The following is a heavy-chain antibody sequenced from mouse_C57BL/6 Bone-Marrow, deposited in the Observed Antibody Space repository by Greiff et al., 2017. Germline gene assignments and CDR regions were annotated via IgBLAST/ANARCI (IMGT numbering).Heavy chain of an antibody. Sequence: QVQLKQSGAELARPGASVKMSCKASGYTFTSYTMHWVKQRPGQGLEWIGYINPSRGYTKYNQKFKDKATLTADKSSSTAYMQLSSLTSEDSAVYYCARAADYDYIFAYWGQGTLVTVSA. V-gene: IGHV1-4*01. CDR3: ARAADYDYIFAY. CDR2: INPSRGYT. CDR1: GYTFTSYT. D-gene: IGHD2-4*01. J-gene: IGHJ3*01.